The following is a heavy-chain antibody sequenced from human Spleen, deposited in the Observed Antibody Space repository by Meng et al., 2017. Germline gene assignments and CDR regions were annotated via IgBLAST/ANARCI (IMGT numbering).Heavy chain of an antibody. Sequence: GESLKISCAASGFTFTNAWMSWARQAPGKGLEWVGRISPKSYGGAAEYAAPVKGRFTISRDDSKATLFLQMNSLKTEDTAVYYCTTVASWGQGTLVTVSS. V-gene: IGHV3-15*01. CDR1: GFTFTNAW. J-gene: IGHJ4*02. CDR2: ISPKSYGGAA. CDR3: TTVAS.